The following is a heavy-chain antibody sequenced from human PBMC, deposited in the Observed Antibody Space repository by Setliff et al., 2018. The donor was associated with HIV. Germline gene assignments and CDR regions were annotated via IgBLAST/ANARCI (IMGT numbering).Heavy chain of an antibody. CDR2: IRYDGDNK. CDR3: AKDGYYGDFLFYYYYIDV. D-gene: IGHD4-17*01. Sequence: GGSLRLSCAASGFTFSGYGMYWVRQAPGKGLEWVAFIRYDGDNKYYADSMKGRFTISRDNSKNTLYLQLNSLRAEDTAVDYCAKDGYYGDFLFYYYYIDVWGKGTTVTVSS. CDR1: GFTFSGYG. J-gene: IGHJ6*03. V-gene: IGHV3-30*02.